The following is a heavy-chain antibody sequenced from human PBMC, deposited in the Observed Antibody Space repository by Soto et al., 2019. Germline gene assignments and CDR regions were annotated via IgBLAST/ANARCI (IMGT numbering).Heavy chain of an antibody. CDR3: AKAAYYYGSGSYFPFDY. J-gene: IGHJ4*02. CDR1: GFTFSSYW. V-gene: IGHV3-74*01. D-gene: IGHD3-10*01. Sequence: EVQLVESGGGLVQPGGSLRLSCAASGFTFSSYWMHWVRQAPGKGLVWVARIHDDGSITNYADSVKGRFTISRDNAKNTLYLQMNSLRAEDTAVYYCAKAAYYYGSGSYFPFDYWGQGTLVTVSS. CDR2: IHDDGSIT.